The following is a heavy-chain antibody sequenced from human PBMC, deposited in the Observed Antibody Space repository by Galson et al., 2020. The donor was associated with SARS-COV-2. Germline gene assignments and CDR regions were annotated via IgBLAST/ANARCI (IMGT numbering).Heavy chain of an antibody. J-gene: IGHJ3*02. CDR1: ATTITSGSYS. CDR2: ISHSGGT. Sequence: SETLSLTCAVSATTITSGSYSWNWIRKPPGKGLEWIGYISHSGGTYYNPSLKSRVTISGDRSKNQFSLRLSSVTAADTAVYYCARLHYGEYAPEAFDIWGPGTRVTVAS. V-gene: IGHV4-30-2*01. D-gene: IGHD4-17*01. CDR3: ARLHYGEYAPEAFDI.